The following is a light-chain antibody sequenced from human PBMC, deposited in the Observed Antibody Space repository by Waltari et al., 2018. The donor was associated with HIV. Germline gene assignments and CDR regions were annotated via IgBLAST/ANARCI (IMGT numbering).Light chain of an antibody. Sequence: QPALPQPASVSGSPGQSITISCTGTSSDVGRYKLVSWYQQHQGKAPKRMIYEVTKRPSGVSNRFSGSKSGNTASLTISGLQAEDEADYFCCSYAGSSTLVFGGGTKLTVL. V-gene: IGLV2-23*02. CDR2: EVT. J-gene: IGLJ2*01. CDR3: CSYAGSSTLV. CDR1: SSDVGRYKL.